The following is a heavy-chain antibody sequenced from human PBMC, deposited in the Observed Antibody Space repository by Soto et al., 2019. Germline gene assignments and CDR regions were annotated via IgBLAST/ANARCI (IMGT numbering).Heavy chain of an antibody. Sequence: PGGSLRLSCAASGFTFSSYAMSWVRQAPGKGLEWVSVISGSGGSTYYVDSVMGRFTISRDNSKNTLYLQMNSLRAEDTAVYYCAKGNYYDSSGYSCSDWWGQGTLVTVSS. CDR1: GFTFSSYA. CDR2: ISGSGGST. V-gene: IGHV3-23*01. D-gene: IGHD3-22*01. CDR3: AKGNYYDSSGYSCSDW. J-gene: IGHJ4*02.